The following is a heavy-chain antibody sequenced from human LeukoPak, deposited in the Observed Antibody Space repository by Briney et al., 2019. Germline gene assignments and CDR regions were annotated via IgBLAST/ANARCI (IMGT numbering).Heavy chain of an antibody. CDR3: ARGSYYDSSGYYKYYFDY. J-gene: IGHJ4*02. CDR1: GGTFSSYA. CDR2: IIPIFGTA. V-gene: IGHV1-69*13. Sequence: SVKVSCKASGGTFSSYAISWVRQAPGQGLEWMGGIIPIFGTANYAQKFQGRVTIIADESTSTAYMELSSLRSEDTAVYYCARGSYYDSSGYYKYYFDYWGQGTLVTVSS. D-gene: IGHD3-22*01.